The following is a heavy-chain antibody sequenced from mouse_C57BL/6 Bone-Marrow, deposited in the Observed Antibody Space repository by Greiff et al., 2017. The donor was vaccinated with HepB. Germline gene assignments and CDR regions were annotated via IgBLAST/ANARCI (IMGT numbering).Heavy chain of an antibody. J-gene: IGHJ3*01. CDR3: AREDYSNLAWFAY. Sequence: EVQLVESGGGLVKPGGSLKLSCAASGFTFSSYAMSWVRQTPEKRLEWVATISDGGSYTYYPDNVKGRFTISRDNAKNNLYLQMSHLKSEDTAMYYCAREDYSNLAWFAYWGQGTVVTVSA. V-gene: IGHV5-4*01. D-gene: IGHD2-5*01. CDR2: ISDGGSYT. CDR1: GFTFSSYA.